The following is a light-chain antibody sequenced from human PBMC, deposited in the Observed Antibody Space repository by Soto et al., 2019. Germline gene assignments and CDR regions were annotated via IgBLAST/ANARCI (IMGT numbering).Light chain of an antibody. J-gene: IGLJ2*01. CDR1: SSNIGAIYD. CDR3: QSYDSSLSGVV. Sequence: QAVVTQPPSVSGAPGQRVTISCTGSSSNIGAIYDVHWYQQLPGTAPKLLIYGNSNRPSGVPDRFSGSKSGTSASLAITGLQAEDEADYYCQSYDSSLSGVVFGGGTKLTVL. V-gene: IGLV1-40*01. CDR2: GNS.